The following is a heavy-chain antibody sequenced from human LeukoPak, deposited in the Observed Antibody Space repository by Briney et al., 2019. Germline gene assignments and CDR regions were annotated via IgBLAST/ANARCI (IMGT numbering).Heavy chain of an antibody. Sequence: ASVKVSCKASGGTFSSYAISWVRRAPGQGREWMGGIIPIFGTANYAQKFKGRVTITADESTSTAYMELSSLRSEDTAVYYCASAPVGVVPAAIYYYYYYYMDVWGKGTTLTVSS. CDR1: GGTFSSYA. CDR2: IIPIFGTA. CDR3: ASAPVGVVPAAIYYYYYYYMDV. V-gene: IGHV1-69*13. D-gene: IGHD2-2*01. J-gene: IGHJ6*03.